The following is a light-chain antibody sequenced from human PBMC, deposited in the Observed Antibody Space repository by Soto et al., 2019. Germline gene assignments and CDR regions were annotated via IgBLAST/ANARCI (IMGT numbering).Light chain of an antibody. CDR3: QSYDDSLSGWV. CDR2: GNS. J-gene: IGLJ3*02. Sequence: QSVLTQPPSVSGAPGQRVTISCTGSSSNIGAGHALHWYQHLPGAAPKLLMYGNSDRPSGVPDRFSGSKSGTSASLAITGLQPEDETDYYCQSYDDSLSGWVFGGGTKLTVL. V-gene: IGLV1-40*01. CDR1: SSNIGAGHA.